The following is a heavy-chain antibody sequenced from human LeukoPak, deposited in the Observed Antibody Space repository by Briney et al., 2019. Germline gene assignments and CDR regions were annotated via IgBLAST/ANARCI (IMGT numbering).Heavy chain of an antibody. CDR3: ARGGVYSSGGSCYSGNWFDP. D-gene: IGHD2-15*01. V-gene: IGHV1-8*01. CDR1: GYTFTSYD. Sequence: ASVKVSCKASGYTFTSYDINWVRQATGQGLEWMGWMNPNSGNTGYAQKFQGRVTMTRNTSISTAYMELSSLRSEDTAVYYCARGGVYSSGGSCYSGNWFDPWGQGTLVTVSS. J-gene: IGHJ5*02. CDR2: MNPNSGNT.